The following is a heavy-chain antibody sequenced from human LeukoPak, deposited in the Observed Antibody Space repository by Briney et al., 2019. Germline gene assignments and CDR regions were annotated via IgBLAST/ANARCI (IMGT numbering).Heavy chain of an antibody. D-gene: IGHD3-22*01. CDR3: ARSSCSGYRSNT. CDR2: IIRSSSTI. J-gene: IGHJ5*02. Sequence: PGGSLRLSCAASVFTFSSYSMNWVRQAPGKGLGWVSYIIRSSSTIYYAHSVKSRYTLSRDNATNTLYLQMNTLRAENTPVYYSARSSCSGYRSNTWGQGTLVTVS. V-gene: IGHV3-48*04. CDR1: VFTFSSYS.